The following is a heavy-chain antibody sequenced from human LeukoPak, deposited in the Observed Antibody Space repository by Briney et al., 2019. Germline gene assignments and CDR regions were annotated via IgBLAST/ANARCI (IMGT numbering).Heavy chain of an antibody. CDR2: INHSGST. V-gene: IGHV4-34*01. D-gene: IGHD2-8*01. Sequence: SETLSLTCAVYGGSFSGYYWSWIRQPPGKGLEWIGEINHSGSTNYNPSLKSRVTISVDTSKNQFSLKLSSVTAADTAVYYCARVFDTGLVNVGFDSWGQGTLVSVSS. J-gene: IGHJ4*02. CDR3: ARVFDTGLVNVGFDS. CDR1: GGSFSGYY.